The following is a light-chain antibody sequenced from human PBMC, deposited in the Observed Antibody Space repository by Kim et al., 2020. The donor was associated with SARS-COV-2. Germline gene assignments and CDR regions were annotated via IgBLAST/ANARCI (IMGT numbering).Light chain of an antibody. J-gene: IGKJ2*01. CDR3: QQANNFPYT. CDR2: AAN. V-gene: IGKV1-12*01. Sequence: SASVGDRVTITCRASQGVGSRVAWYQQKPGKAPKLRILAANNLQSGVPSRFSGSGFGTDFTLTISSLQPEDFATYYCQQANNFPYTFGQGTKLEI. CDR1: QGVGSR.